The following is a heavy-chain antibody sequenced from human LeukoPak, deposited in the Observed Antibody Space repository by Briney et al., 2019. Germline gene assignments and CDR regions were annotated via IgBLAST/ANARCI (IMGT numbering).Heavy chain of an antibody. CDR3: ATSIAAAGTPLDY. CDR1: GGTFSSYT. Sequence: VASVKVTCKASGGTFSSYTISWVRQAPGQGLEWMGRIIPILGIANYAQKFQGRVTITADKSTSTAYMELSSLRSEDTAVYYCATSIAAAGTPLDYWGQGTLVTVSS. J-gene: IGHJ4*02. D-gene: IGHD6-13*01. CDR2: IIPILGIA. V-gene: IGHV1-69*02.